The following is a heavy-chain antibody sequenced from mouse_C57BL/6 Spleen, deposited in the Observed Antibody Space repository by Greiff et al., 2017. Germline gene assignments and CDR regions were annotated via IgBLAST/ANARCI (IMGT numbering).Heavy chain of an antibody. CDR1: GYTFTDYE. CDR3: TRYRSSSNYDAMDY. D-gene: IGHD2-5*01. CDR2: IDPETGGT. J-gene: IGHJ4*01. V-gene: IGHV1-15*01. Sequence: QVQLQQSGAELVRPGASVTLSCKASGYTFTDYEMHWVKQTPVHGLEWIGAIDPETGGTAYNQKFKGKAILTADKSSSTAYMELRSLTSEDSAVYYCTRYRSSSNYDAMDYWGQGTSVTVSS.